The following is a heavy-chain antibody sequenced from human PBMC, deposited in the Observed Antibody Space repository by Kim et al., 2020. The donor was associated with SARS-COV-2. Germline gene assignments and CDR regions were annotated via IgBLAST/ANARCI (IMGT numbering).Heavy chain of an antibody. CDR2: INHSGST. CDR1: GGSFSGYY. Sequence: SETLSLTCAVYGGSFSGYYWSWIRQPPGKGLEWIGEINHSGSTNYNPSLKSRVTISVDTSKNQFSLKLSSVTAADTAVYYCARGRSYWGQGTLVTVSS. J-gene: IGHJ4*02. V-gene: IGHV4-34*01. CDR3: ARGRSY.